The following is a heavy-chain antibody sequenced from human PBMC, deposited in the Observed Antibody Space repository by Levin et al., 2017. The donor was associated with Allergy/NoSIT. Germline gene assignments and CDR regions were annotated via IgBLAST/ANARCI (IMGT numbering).Heavy chain of an antibody. CDR3: ARGALWRSIVGHKRYPHHAFDI. CDR2: INHSGST. Sequence: SETLSLTCAVYGGSFSGYYWSWIRQPPGKGLEWIGEINHSGSTNYNPSLKSRVTISVDTSKNQFSLKLSSVTAADTAVYYCARGALWRSIVGHKRYPHHAFDIWGQGTMVTVSS. V-gene: IGHV4-34*01. J-gene: IGHJ3*02. D-gene: IGHD2/OR15-2a*01. CDR1: GGSFSGYY.